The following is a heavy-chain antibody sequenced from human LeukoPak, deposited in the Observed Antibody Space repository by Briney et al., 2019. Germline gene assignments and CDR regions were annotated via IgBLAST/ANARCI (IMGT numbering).Heavy chain of an antibody. D-gene: IGHD3-22*01. V-gene: IGHV4-61*01. CDR1: GGSISSSSYY. CDR2: IYYSGST. J-gene: IGHJ3*02. CDR3: ARERDYYDSSRAFDI. Sequence: SETLSLTCTVSGGSISSSSYYWGWIRQPPGKGLEWIGYIYYSGSTNYNPSLKSRVTISVDTSKNQFSLKLSSVTAADTAVYYCARERDYYDSSRAFDIWGQGTMVTVSS.